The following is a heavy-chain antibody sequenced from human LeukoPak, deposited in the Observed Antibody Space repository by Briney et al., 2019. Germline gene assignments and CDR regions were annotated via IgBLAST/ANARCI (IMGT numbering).Heavy chain of an antibody. V-gene: IGHV3-23*01. CDR3: AKDRSSTSYNWFDP. J-gene: IGHJ5*02. D-gene: IGHD2-2*01. CDR1: GFTFSSYA. CDR2: ISGSGGST. Sequence: GGSLRLSCAASGFTFSSYAMSWVRQAPGKGLEWGSAISGSGGSTYYADSVKGRFTISRDNSKNTLYLQMNSLRAEDTAVYYCAKDRSSTSYNWFDPWGQGTLVTVSS.